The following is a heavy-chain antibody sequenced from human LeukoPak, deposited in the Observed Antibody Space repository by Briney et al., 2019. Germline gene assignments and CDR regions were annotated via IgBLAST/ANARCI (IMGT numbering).Heavy chain of an antibody. D-gene: IGHD3-22*01. J-gene: IGHJ4*02. CDR2: INPNSGGT. CDR1: GYTFTGYY. V-gene: IGHV1-2*06. Sequence: ASVKVSCKASGYTFTGYYMHWVRQAPGQGLEWMGRINPNSGGTNYAQKFQGRVTMTRDTSISTAYMELSRLRSDDTAVYYCARASYDSSGYRVSDYWGQGTLVTVSS. CDR3: ARASYDSSGYRVSDY.